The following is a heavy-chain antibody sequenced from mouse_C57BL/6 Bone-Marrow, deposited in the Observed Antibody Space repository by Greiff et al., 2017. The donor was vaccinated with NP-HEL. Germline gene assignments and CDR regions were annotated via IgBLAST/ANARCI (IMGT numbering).Heavy chain of an antibody. D-gene: IGHD1-1*01. J-gene: IGHJ2*01. V-gene: IGHV1-64*01. CDR3: ARFMRGYYFDY. Sequence: QVQLQQPGAELVKPGASVKLSCKASGYTFTSYWMHWVKQRPGQGLEWIGMIHPNSGSTNYNEKFKSKATLTVDKSSSTAYMQLSSLTSEDSAVYYCARFMRGYYFDYWGQGTTLTVSS. CDR1: GYTFTSYW. CDR2: IHPNSGST.